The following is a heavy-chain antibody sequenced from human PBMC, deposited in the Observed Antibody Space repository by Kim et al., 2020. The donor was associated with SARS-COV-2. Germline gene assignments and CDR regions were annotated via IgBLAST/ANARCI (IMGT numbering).Heavy chain of an antibody. Sequence: SETLSLTCTVSGYSISSGYYWGWIRQPPGKGLEWIGSIYHSGSTYYNPSLKSRVTISVDTSKNQFSLKLSSVTAADTAVYCCARDYPLNRWLGLHSSSGGLDYWGQGTLVTVSS. CDR3: ARDYPLNRWLGLHSSSGGLDY. V-gene: IGHV4-38-2*02. J-gene: IGHJ4*02. CDR1: GYSISSGYY. D-gene: IGHD6-13*01. CDR2: IYHSGST.